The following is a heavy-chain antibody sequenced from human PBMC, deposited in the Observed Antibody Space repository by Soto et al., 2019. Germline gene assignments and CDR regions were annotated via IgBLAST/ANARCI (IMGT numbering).Heavy chain of an antibody. V-gene: IGHV3-7*01. Sequence: EVQLVESGGGLVQPGGSLRLSCAASGFTCSIYWMSWVRQAPGKGLEWVANIKEDGSEIHYVDSMKGRFTISRDNAKNSLYLQMNSLSAEDTAVYYCARDTGIVYYCGQGTLVTVSS. D-gene: IGHD2-21*01. CDR2: IKEDGSEI. CDR1: GFTCSIYW. J-gene: IGHJ4*02. CDR3: ARDTGIVYY.